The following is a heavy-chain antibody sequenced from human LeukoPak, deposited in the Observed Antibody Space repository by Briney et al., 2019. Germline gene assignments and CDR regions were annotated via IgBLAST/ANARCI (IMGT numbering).Heavy chain of an antibody. CDR2: INPNSGGT. Sequence: ASVTVSFKASGYTFTCYYMHWVRQAPGQGPEWMGWINPNSGGTHIPQKFQGRLTLTRDTSISTAYMELSSLRSDDTAVYYCARDGRYCSSTSCSQPYSWFDPWGQGTLVTVSS. J-gene: IGHJ5*02. CDR1: GYTFTCYY. V-gene: IGHV1-2*02. CDR3: ARDGRYCSSTSCSQPYSWFDP. D-gene: IGHD2-2*01.